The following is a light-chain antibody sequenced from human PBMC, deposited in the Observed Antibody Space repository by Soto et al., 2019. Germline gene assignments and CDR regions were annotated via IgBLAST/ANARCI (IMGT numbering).Light chain of an antibody. V-gene: IGKV3D-20*01. J-gene: IGKJ5*01. CDR3: QQYGSSPPLT. CDR1: QSVSSGY. Sequence: EIVLTQSPATLSLSPGERATLSCGASQSVSSGYLAWYQQKPGLAPRLLIYDASSRATGIPDRFSGSGSGTDFTLTISRLEPEDFAVYYCQQYGSSPPLTFGQGTRLEIK. CDR2: DAS.